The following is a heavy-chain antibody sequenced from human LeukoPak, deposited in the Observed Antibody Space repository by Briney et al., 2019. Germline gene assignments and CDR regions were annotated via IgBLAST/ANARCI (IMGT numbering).Heavy chain of an antibody. CDR2: IIPILGIA. CDR1: GGTFSSYA. V-gene: IGHV1-69*04. CDR3: ARPSTVGVYYYYGMDV. D-gene: IGHD4-11*01. Sequence: ASVKVSCKAPGGTFSSYAISWVRQAPGQGLEWMGRIIPILGIANYAQKFQGRVTITADKSTSTAYMELSSLRSEDTAVYYCARPSTVGVYYYYGMDVWGQGTTVTVSS. J-gene: IGHJ6*02.